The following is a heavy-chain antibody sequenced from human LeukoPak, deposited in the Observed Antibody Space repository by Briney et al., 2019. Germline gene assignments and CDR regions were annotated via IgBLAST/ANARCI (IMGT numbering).Heavy chain of an antibody. CDR1: GFTFSSYW. CDR2: INHNGNVN. J-gene: IGHJ6*02. Sequence: GGSLRLSCAASGFTFSSYWMNWARHAPGKGLEWVAGINHNGNVNYYVDSVKGRFTISKDNAKNSLYLQMSNLRAEDTAVYFCARGGGLDVWGQGATVTVSS. D-gene: IGHD3-16*01. CDR3: ARGGGLDV. V-gene: IGHV3-7*03.